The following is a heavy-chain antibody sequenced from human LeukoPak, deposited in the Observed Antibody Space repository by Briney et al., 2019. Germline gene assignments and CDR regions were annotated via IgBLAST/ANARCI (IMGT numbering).Heavy chain of an antibody. Sequence: PSETLSLTCTVSGGSISSYYWSWIRQPPGKGLEWIGYIYYSGSTNYNPSLKSRVTISVGTSKNQFSLKLSSVTAADTAVYYCARLQVAGTYYYYYGMDVWGQGTTVTVSS. J-gene: IGHJ6*02. V-gene: IGHV4-59*08. D-gene: IGHD6-19*01. CDR2: IYYSGST. CDR3: ARLQVAGTYYYYYGMDV. CDR1: GGSISSYY.